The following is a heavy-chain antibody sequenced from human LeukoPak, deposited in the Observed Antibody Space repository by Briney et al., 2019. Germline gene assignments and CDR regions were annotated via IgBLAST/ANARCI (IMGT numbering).Heavy chain of an antibody. CDR3: AREGYCSSTSCPLYY. V-gene: IGHV1-69*13. CDR2: SISIFGTA. CDR1: GGTFSSYA. J-gene: IGHJ4*02. Sequence: ASVKVSCKASGGTFSSYAISWVRQAPGQGLEWMGGSISIFGTANYAQKFQGRVTITADESTSTAYMELSSLRSEDTAVYYCAREGYCSSTSCPLYYWGQGALVTVSS. D-gene: IGHD2-2*01.